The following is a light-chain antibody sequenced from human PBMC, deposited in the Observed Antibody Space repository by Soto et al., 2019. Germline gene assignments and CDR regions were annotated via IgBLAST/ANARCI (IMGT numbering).Light chain of an antibody. V-gene: IGLV2-14*01. CDR2: EVS. J-gene: IGLJ1*01. CDR1: SSDVGSYNY. Sequence: QSVLTQPASVSGSPGQSITISCTGTSSDVGSYNYVSWYQQHPGKAPKLMIYEVSDRPSGISSRFSGSKSGNTASLTISGLQTEDGADYYCCSYTSSSTLFGTGTKVTVL. CDR3: CSYTSSSTL.